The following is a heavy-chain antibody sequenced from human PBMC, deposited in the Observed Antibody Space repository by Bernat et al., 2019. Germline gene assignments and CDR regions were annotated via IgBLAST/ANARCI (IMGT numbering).Heavy chain of an antibody. CDR2: ISYDGSNK. CDR1: GFTFSSYG. Sequence: QVQLVESGGGVVQPGRSLRLSCAASGFTFSSYGMHWVRQAPGKGLEWVAVISYDGSNKYYADSVKGRFTISRDNSKNTLYLQMNSLRAEDTAVYYWAKDQNSGSYSIHCFDYWGQGTLVTVSS. J-gene: IGHJ4*02. V-gene: IGHV3-30*18. D-gene: IGHD1-26*01. CDR3: AKDQNSGSYSIHCFDY.